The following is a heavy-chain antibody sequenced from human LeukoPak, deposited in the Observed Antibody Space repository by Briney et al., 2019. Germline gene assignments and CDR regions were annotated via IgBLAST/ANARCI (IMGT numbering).Heavy chain of an antibody. V-gene: IGHV4-59*01. CDR1: GGSISSYY. Sequence: SETLSLTCTVSGGSISSYYWSWIRQPPGKGLEWIGYIYYSGSTNYNPSLKSRVTISVDTSKNQFSLKLSSVTAADTAVYYCAREDDILTGQFDYWGQGTLVTVSS. CDR2: IYYSGST. CDR3: AREDDILTGQFDY. D-gene: IGHD3-9*01. J-gene: IGHJ4*02.